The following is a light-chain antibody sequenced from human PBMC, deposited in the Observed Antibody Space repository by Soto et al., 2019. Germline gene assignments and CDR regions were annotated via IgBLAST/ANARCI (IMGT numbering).Light chain of an antibody. CDR1: SSNIGRNY. J-gene: IGLJ3*02. CDR2: RND. Sequence: QPVLTQPPSVFGAPGQRVTISCSGSSSNIGRNYVYWYQQLPGTAPRLLLYRNDQRPSGVPDRVSASKSGTSVSLAISGLQSEDEADYYCATWDDSLSGWEFGGGTKLTVL. CDR3: ATWDDSLSGWE. V-gene: IGLV1-47*01.